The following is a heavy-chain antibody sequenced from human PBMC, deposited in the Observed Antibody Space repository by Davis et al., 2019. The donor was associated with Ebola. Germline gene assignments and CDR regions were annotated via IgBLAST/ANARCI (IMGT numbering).Heavy chain of an antibody. CDR1: GYTFTGYY. D-gene: IGHD5-18*01. V-gene: IGHV1-18*04. CDR3: ARDLGMVKSYYFDY. J-gene: IGHJ4*02. Sequence: AASVKVSCKASGYTFTGYYMHWVRQAPGQGLEWMGWISAYNGNTNYAQNLQGRVTMTTDTSTSTAYMELRSLRSDDTAVHYCARDLGMVKSYYFDYWGQGTLVTVSS. CDR2: ISAYNGNT.